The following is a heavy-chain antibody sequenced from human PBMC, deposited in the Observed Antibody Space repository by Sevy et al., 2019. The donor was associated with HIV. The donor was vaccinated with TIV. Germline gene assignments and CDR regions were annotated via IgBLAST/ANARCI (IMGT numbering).Heavy chain of an antibody. CDR2: FDPEDGET. CDR1: GYTLSELS. V-gene: IGHV1-24*01. J-gene: IGHJ4*03. D-gene: IGHD3-22*01. Sequence: ASVKVSCKVFGYTLSELSMHWVRQTPGKGLEWMGSFDPEDGETIYAQKFQGRVAMTEDTSTDTAYMELRSLRSEDTAVFYCAITKDYYDNSGYPFDYWGQGTTVTVSS. CDR3: AITKDYYDNSGYPFDY.